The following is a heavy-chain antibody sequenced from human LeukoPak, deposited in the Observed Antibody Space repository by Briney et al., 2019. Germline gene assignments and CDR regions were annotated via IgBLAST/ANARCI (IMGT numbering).Heavy chain of an antibody. CDR3: AGVFQYYYDSGGWGAFDI. CDR2: INPNSGGT. CDR1: GYTFTGSY. D-gene: IGHD3-22*01. J-gene: IGHJ3*02. V-gene: IGHV1-2*02. Sequence: ASVKVSCKASGYTFTGSYMQTVLQAPGQGLEWMGWINPNSGGTNYAQKFQGRVTMTRDTSISTAYMELSRLRSDDTAVYDCAGVFQYYYDSGGWGAFDIWGQGTMVTVSS.